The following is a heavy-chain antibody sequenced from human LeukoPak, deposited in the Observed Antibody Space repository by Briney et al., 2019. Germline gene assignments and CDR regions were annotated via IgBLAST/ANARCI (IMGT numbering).Heavy chain of an antibody. CDR2: IYYSGST. Sequence: SEALSLTRTDSGGSISSFYISWIRQPPGKGLEWIGYIYYSGSTNYNPSLKSRVTISVDTSKNQFSLKLSSVTAADTAVYYCAKHGTSATNLLWFHPWGQG. J-gene: IGHJ5*02. CDR1: GGSISSFY. CDR3: AKHGTSATNLLWFHP. D-gene: IGHD1-1*01. V-gene: IGHV4-59*01.